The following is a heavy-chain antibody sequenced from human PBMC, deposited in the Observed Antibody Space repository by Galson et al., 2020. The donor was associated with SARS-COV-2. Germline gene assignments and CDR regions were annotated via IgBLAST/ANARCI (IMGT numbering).Heavy chain of an antibody. CDR1: GFSLSTSGMC. D-gene: IGHD6-25*01. J-gene: IGHJ4*02. Sequence: SGPTLVKPTQTLTLTCTFSGFSLSTSGMCVSWIRQPPGKALAWLARIDWDDDKYYSTSLKTRLTISKDTSKNQVVLTMTNMDPVDTATYYCARIHIAARAFDYWGQGTLVTVSS. V-gene: IGHV2-70*11. CDR2: IDWDDDK. CDR3: ARIHIAARAFDY.